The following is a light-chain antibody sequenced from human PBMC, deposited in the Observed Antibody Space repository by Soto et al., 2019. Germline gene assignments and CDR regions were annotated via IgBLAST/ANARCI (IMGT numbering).Light chain of an antibody. J-gene: IGKJ1*01. Sequence: DIQMTQSPSSLSASVGDRVTITCRASQSISTYLNWYQQKPGNAPKLLIFDASSLQSGVPSRLSGSGSGTDFVLTITSLQPEDFATYYCQQSYSTPWTFGQGTKVEIK. V-gene: IGKV1-39*01. CDR1: QSISTY. CDR2: DAS. CDR3: QQSYSTPWT.